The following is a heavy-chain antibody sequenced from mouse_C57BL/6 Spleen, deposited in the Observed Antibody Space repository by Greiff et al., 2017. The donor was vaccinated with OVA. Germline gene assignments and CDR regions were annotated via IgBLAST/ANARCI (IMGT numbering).Heavy chain of an antibody. J-gene: IGHJ4*01. V-gene: IGHV3-6*01. CDR3: ARVGDAMDY. CDR2: ISYDGSN. CDR1: GYSITSGYY. Sequence: VQLQQSGPGLVKPSQSLSLTCSVTGYSITSGYYWNWIRQFPGNKLEWMGYISYDGSNNYNPSLKNRISITRDTSKNQFFLKLNSVTTEDTATYYCARVGDAMDYWGQGTSVTVSS. D-gene: IGHD1-1*02.